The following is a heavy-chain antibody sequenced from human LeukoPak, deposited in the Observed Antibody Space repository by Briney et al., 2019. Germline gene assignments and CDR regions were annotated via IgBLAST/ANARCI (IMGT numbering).Heavy chain of an antibody. Sequence: GGSLRLSCAASGFTFSSYSMNWVRQPPGKGLEWVSHISTTSHTIFYADSVKGRFTISRDNAENSLYLQMNSLRDEDTAVYYCARVVRGVIDYWGQGTLVTDSS. V-gene: IGHV3-48*02. J-gene: IGHJ4*02. D-gene: IGHD3-10*01. CDR3: ARVVRGVIDY. CDR2: ISTTSHTI. CDR1: GFTFSSYS.